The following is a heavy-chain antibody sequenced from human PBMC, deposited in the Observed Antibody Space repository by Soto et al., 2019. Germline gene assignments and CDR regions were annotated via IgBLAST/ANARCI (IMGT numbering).Heavy chain of an antibody. Sequence: QVQLVQSGAEVKKPGSSVKVSCKASGGTFSSYAISWVRQAPGQGLEWMGGIIPIFGTANYAQKFQGRVTITADESTSKAYMELSSLRSEDTAVYYCARVVMIVVGPPYWYFDLWGRGTLVTVSS. CDR2: IIPIFGTA. CDR1: GGTFSSYA. J-gene: IGHJ2*01. V-gene: IGHV1-69*01. CDR3: ARVVMIVVGPPYWYFDL. D-gene: IGHD3-22*01.